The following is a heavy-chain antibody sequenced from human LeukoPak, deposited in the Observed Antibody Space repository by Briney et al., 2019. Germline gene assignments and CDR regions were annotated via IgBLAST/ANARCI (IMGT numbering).Heavy chain of an antibody. J-gene: IGHJ6*02. Sequence: ASVKVSCKASGYTFTSYGISWVRQAPGQGLEWMGWISAYNGNTNYAQKLQGRVTMTTDTSTSTACMELRSLRSDDTAVYYCARDLVVVPAASMDVWGQGTTVTVSS. D-gene: IGHD2-2*01. V-gene: IGHV1-18*01. CDR2: ISAYNGNT. CDR3: ARDLVVVPAASMDV. CDR1: GYTFTSYG.